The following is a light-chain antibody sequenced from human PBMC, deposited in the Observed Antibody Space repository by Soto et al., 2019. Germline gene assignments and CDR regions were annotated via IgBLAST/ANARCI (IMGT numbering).Light chain of an antibody. CDR3: QQSYRSPYT. CDR2: GAS. Sequence: IQMTQSPSSLSASVGDSVTVTCRASQSINIYLNWYQQKPGKAPTLLIYGASSLQSGVQSRFTGGGSRTDLTLTISSLQPEDFATYYCQQSYRSPYTFGQGTKLEIK. J-gene: IGKJ2*01. V-gene: IGKV1-39*01. CDR1: QSINIY.